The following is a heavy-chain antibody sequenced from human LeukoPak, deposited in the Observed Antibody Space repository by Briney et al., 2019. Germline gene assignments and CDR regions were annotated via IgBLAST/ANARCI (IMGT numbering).Heavy chain of an antibody. J-gene: IGHJ4*02. CDR3: ANDFDN. CDR1: GFTFSTYA. Sequence: TGGSLRLSCAASGFTFSTYAMNWVRQAPGKGLEWVSVTSGSDGGTYYADSVRGRFTISRDNSKTTVYLQMNSLRAEDTAVYYCANDFDNWGQGTLVTVSS. V-gene: IGHV3-23*01. CDR2: TSGSDGGT.